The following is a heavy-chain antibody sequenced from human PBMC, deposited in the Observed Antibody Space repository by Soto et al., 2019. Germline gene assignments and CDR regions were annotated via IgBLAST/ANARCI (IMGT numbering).Heavy chain of an antibody. J-gene: IGHJ4*02. CDR1: GGSISSGGYY. CDR3: ARVPGTMVRGVNFDY. D-gene: IGHD3-10*01. Sequence: SERRSLTCTVSGGSISSGGYYWSWIRQHPGKGLEWIGYIYYSGSTYYNPSLKSRVTISVDTSKNQFSLKLSSVTAADTAVYYCARVPGTMVRGVNFDYWGQGTLVTVSS. V-gene: IGHV4-31*03. CDR2: IYYSGST.